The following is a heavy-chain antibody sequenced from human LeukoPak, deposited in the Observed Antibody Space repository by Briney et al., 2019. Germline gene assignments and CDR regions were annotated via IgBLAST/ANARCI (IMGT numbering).Heavy chain of an antibody. V-gene: IGHV3-30-3*01. D-gene: IGHD4-17*01. J-gene: IGHJ6*02. CDR1: GFTFSSYA. Sequence: SGGSLRLSCAASGFTFSSYAMHWVRQAPGKGLEWVAVISYDGSNKYYADSVKGRFTISRDNSKNTLYLQMNSLRAEDTAVYYCARYGDYGGDYYYGMDVWGQGTTVTVSS. CDR2: ISYDGSNK. CDR3: ARYGDYGGDYYYGMDV.